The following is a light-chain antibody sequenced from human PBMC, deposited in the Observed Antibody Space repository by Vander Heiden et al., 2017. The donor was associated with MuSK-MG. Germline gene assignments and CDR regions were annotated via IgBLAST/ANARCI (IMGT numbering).Light chain of an antibody. CDR2: DAS. Sequence: EIVLTQSPATLSLSPGERATLSCRASQSVSSYLAWYQQKPGQAPRLLIYDASNRATGTPARSSGSGYGTDFTLTISSREQEDFAIYYCQQPSYWHRATFGGGTKVEIK. V-gene: IGKV3-11*01. J-gene: IGKJ4*01. CDR1: QSVSSY. CDR3: QQPSYWHRAT.